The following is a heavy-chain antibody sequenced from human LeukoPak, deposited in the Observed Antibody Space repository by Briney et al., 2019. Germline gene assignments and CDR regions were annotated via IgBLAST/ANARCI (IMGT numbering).Heavy chain of an antibody. CDR2: ISGSGTST. CDR3: AKVGYGDYDWYFYL. J-gene: IGHJ2*01. Sequence: GGSLRLSCAASGFTSSSYAMSWVRQAPGKGLEWVSVISGSGTSTYYADSVKGRFTISRDNSKNTLYLQMHSLRAEDTAVYYCAKVGYGDYDWYFYLWGRGTLVTVS. CDR1: GFTSSSYA. D-gene: IGHD4-17*01. V-gene: IGHV3-23*01.